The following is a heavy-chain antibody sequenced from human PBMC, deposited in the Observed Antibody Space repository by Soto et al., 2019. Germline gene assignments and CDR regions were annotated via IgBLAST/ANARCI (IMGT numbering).Heavy chain of an antibody. Sequence: EVQLLESGGGLVQPGGSLRLSCAASGFTFSIYAMSWVRQAPGKGLEWVSAISGSGGSTYYADSVKGRFTISRDNSKNTLYLQMNSLRAEDTAVYYCAKYGDYFPVADYFDYWGQGTLVTVSS. D-gene: IGHD4-17*01. J-gene: IGHJ4*02. V-gene: IGHV3-23*01. CDR1: GFTFSIYA. CDR3: AKYGDYFPVADYFDY. CDR2: ISGSGGST.